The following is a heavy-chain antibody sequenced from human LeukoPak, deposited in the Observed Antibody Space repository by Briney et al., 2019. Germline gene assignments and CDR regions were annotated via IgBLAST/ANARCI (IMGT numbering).Heavy chain of an antibody. Sequence: KPSETLSLTCTVSGGSISGYYWSWIRQPPGKGLEWIGFIYYTGNTNYNPSLESRLTISVDTSKNQFSLKVSSVTAADTALYYCVRSRSGTYGRFEPWGQGTLVTVSS. CDR1: GGSISGYY. J-gene: IGHJ5*02. V-gene: IGHV4-59*01. CDR3: VRSRSGTYGRFEP. CDR2: IYYTGNT. D-gene: IGHD4-17*01.